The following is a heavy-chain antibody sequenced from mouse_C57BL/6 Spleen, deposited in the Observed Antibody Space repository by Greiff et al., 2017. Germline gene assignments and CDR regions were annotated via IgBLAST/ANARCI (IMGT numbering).Heavy chain of an antibody. D-gene: IGHD1-1*01. J-gene: IGHJ4*01. V-gene: IGHV1-80*01. Sequence: QVHVKQSGAELVKPGASVKISCKASGYAFSSYWMNWVKQRPGKGLEWIGQIYPGDGDTNYNGKFKGKATLTADKSSSTAYMQLSSLTSEDSAVYFCARGPITTDAMDYWGQGTSVTVSS. CDR3: ARGPITTDAMDY. CDR1: GYAFSSYW. CDR2: IYPGDGDT.